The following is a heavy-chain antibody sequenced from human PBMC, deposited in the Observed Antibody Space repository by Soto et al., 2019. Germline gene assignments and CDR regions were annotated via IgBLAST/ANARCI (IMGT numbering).Heavy chain of an antibody. CDR1: GFTFSSNT. CDR3: ARGASHSWPWYFAS. J-gene: IGHJ4*01. Sequence: PVGSLRLSCEASGFTFSSNTMTWVRQAPGKGLEWVSGVSGGGGRTYHADSVKGRFTISRDNFRNMVYLQMNSLRAEDTAISYCARGASHSWPWYFASWGHGTRVTVSS. D-gene: IGHD6-13*01. CDR2: VSGGGGRT. V-gene: IGHV3-23*01.